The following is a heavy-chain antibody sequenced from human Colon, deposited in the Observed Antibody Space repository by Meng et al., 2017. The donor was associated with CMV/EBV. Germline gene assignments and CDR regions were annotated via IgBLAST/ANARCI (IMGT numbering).Heavy chain of an antibody. CDR2: ISAYNGNT. V-gene: IGHV1-18*01. CDR3: ATELSRGGY. J-gene: IGHJ4*02. Sequence: VQPVPAETAVKKPVAAVKVSCKASGDTFIDFGISWVRQAPGQGLEWMGWISAYNGNTNYAPEFQGRVTLTTDTSTTTDTSTTTVHMELRSLRSDDTAIYYCATELSRGGYWGQGTLVTVSS. CDR1: GDTFIDFG.